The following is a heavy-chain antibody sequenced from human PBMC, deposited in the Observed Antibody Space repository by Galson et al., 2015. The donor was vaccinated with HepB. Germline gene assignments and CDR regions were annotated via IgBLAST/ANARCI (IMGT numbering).Heavy chain of an antibody. CDR2: VSHDGSKK. V-gene: IGHV3-30*18. D-gene: IGHD2-8*02. J-gene: IGHJ3*01. Sequence: SLRLSCAASGLTFSTYGMYWVRQAPGKGLEWVAYVSHDGSKKYYGDSVKGRFTISRDNSKNTLFLQMDSLRTEDTALYFCANAGDTGGTAHAFELWGQGTMVTVSS. CDR1: GLTFSTYG. CDR3: ANAGDTGGTAHAFEL.